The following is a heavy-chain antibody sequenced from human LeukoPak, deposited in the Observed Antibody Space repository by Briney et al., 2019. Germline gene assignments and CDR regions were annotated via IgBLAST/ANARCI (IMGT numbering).Heavy chain of an antibody. V-gene: IGHV4-39*01. CDR2: ISYTGST. CDR1: GGSISSSRYY. Sequence: SETLSLTCSVSGGSISSSRYYWAWIRQPPGKGLQWIGSISYTGSTYYDPSLKSRVTISVDTSKNQFSLRLSSVTAADTAVYYCARRTTGTDADAFDIWGQGAMVTVSS. CDR3: ARRTTGTDADAFDI. D-gene: IGHD1-1*01. J-gene: IGHJ3*02.